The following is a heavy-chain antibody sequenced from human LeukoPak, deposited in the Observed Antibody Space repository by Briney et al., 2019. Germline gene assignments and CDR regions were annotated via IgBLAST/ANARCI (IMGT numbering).Heavy chain of an antibody. J-gene: IGHJ4*02. CDR3: ARVGVYYDSSGYGFRY. D-gene: IGHD3-22*01. Sequence: ASVKVSCKASGYTFTGYYMHWVRQAPGQGLEWMGWMNPNSGNTGYAQKFQGRVTITRNTSISTAYMELSSLRSEDTAVYYCARVGVYYDSSGYGFRYWGQGTLVTVSS. V-gene: IGHV1-8*03. CDR2: MNPNSGNT. CDR1: GYTFTGYY.